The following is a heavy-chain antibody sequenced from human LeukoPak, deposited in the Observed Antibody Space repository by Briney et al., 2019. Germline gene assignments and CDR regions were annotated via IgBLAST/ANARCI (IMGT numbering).Heavy chain of an antibody. Sequence: GGSLRLSCAASGFTFSSYVMHWVRQAPGKGLEWVAIISYDGSNEYYADSVKGRFTISRDNSKNSLYLQMNSLRAEDTAVYYCAREGCSGGSCYSHQTYYFDYWGQGTLVTVSS. J-gene: IGHJ4*02. CDR3: AREGCSGGSCYSHQTYYFDY. CDR2: ISYDGSNE. D-gene: IGHD2-15*01. V-gene: IGHV3-30*04. CDR1: GFTFSSYV.